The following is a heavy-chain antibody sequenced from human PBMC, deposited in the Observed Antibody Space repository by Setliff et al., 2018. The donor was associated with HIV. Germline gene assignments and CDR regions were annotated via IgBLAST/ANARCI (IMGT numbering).Heavy chain of an antibody. D-gene: IGHD3-22*01. CDR2: IYYSGST. V-gene: IGHV4-59*12. Sequence: SETLSLTCTVSGGSISSYYWSWIRQPPGKGLEWIGYIYYSGSTNYNPSLKSRVTMSVDTSKNHFSLKLSSVTAADTAVYYCARGTVITYFYDSSGSFDYWGQGTLVTVSS. J-gene: IGHJ4*02. CDR1: GGSISSYY. CDR3: ARGTVITYFYDSSGSFDY.